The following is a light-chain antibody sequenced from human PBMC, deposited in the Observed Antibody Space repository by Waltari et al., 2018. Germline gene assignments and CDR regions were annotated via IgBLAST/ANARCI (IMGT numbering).Light chain of an antibody. CDR2: WAS. CDR3: QQYYTTPCT. V-gene: IGKV4-1*01. Sequence: DIVMTQSPDSLALSLGERATISCRSSQSVLFSTNSKNYLAWYQQRPGQPPKLLFYWASTRESGVPDRFDGSGSGTDFALTISSLQAEDLAVYYCQQYYTTPCTFGQGTRVEIK. J-gene: IGKJ1*01. CDR1: QSVLFSTNSKNY.